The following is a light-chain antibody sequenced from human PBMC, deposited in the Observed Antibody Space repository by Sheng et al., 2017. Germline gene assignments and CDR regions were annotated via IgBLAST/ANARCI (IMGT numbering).Light chain of an antibody. CDR3: QQYHNWPPGT. CDR1: QSVSSY. CDR2: DAS. Sequence: EIVLTQSPATLSLSPGERATLSCRASQSVSSYLAWYQQKPGQAPRLLIYDASNRATGIPARFSGSGSGTDFALTISSLEPEDFAVYYCQQYHNWPPGTFGQGTKLEIK. J-gene: IGKJ2*01. V-gene: IGKV3-11*01.